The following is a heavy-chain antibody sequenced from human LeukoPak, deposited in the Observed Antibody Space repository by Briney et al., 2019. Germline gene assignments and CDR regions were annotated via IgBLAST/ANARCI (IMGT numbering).Heavy chain of an antibody. CDR2: ISSDGSNK. J-gene: IGHJ4*02. Sequence: GRSLRLSCAASGFPFSIYTMHWVRQAPGKGLEWVAVISSDGSNKYYADSVKGRFTISRDNSKNTLYLQMDSLRAEDTAVYYCAKRDCSGGSCRTTTFDYWGQGTLVTVSS. CDR1: GFPFSIYT. V-gene: IGHV3-30*04. CDR3: AKRDCSGGSCRTTTFDY. D-gene: IGHD2-15*01.